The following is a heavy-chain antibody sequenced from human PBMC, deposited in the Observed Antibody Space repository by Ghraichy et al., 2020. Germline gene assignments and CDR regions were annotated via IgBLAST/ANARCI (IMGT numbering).Heavy chain of an antibody. J-gene: IGHJ6*02. V-gene: IGHV3-7*01. Sequence: GGSLRLSCAASGFTFSSYWMSWVRQAPGKGLEWVANIKQDGSEKYYVDSVKGRFTISRDNAKNSLYLQMNSLRAEDTAVYYCARDMAVRDEDLMYYYYGMDVWGQGTTVTASS. CDR1: GFTFSSYW. CDR2: IKQDGSEK. CDR3: ARDMAVRDEDLMYYYYGMDV. D-gene: IGHD1-1*01.